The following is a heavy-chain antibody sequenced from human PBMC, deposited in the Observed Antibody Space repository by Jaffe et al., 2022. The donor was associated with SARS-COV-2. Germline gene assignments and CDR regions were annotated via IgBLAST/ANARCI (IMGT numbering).Heavy chain of an antibody. J-gene: IGHJ4*02. CDR1: GFTFSSYG. Sequence: QVQLVESGGGVVQPGRSLRLSCAASGFTFSSYGMHWVRQAPGKGLEWVAVISYDGSNKYYADSVKGRFTISRDNSKNTLYLQMNSLRAEDTAVYYCAKGRSADYDFWSGYALWGQGTLVTVSS. CDR3: AKGRSADYDFWSGYAL. V-gene: IGHV3-30*18. D-gene: IGHD3-3*01. CDR2: ISYDGSNK.